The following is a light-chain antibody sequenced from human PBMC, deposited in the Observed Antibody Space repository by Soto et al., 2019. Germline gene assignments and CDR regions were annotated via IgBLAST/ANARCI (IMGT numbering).Light chain of an antibody. CDR2: WAS. V-gene: IGKV4-1*01. CDR3: QQYYETPLT. J-gene: IGKJ4*01. Sequence: DIVMTQSPDSLAVSLGERATINCKSSQSVLHSSNNENYLAWVQQKPGQPPKLLIYWASTRESGVPDRFSGSGSGTDFTLTISSLQAEDLAVYYCQQYYETPLTFGGGTKVEIK. CDR1: QSVLHSSNNENY.